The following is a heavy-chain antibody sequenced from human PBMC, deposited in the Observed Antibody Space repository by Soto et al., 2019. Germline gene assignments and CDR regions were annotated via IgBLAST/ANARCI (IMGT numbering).Heavy chain of an antibody. V-gene: IGHV4-31*03. Sequence: QVQLQESGPGLVKPSQTLSLTCTVSGGSISSGGYYWSWIRQHPGKGLEWIGYIYYSGSTYYNPSLESRVTISVDTSKNQFPRKLSSVTAADTAVYYCARWPQLEPRFDYWGQGTLVTVSS. CDR1: GGSISSGGYY. CDR2: IYYSGST. D-gene: IGHD1-1*01. CDR3: ARWPQLEPRFDY. J-gene: IGHJ4*02.